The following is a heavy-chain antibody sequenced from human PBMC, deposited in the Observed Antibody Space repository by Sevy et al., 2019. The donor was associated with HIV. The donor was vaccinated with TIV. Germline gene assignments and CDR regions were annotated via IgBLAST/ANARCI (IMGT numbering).Heavy chain of an antibody. V-gene: IGHV3-73*01. D-gene: IGHD1-1*01. CDR2: IRSKGNSHRQ. CDR1: GFTLSGSA. CDR3: LMGTQTGGNDDAFDI. Sequence: GGSLRLSCAASGFTLSGSALHWVRQSSEKGLEWLGRIRSKGNSHRQAYAASLEGRFTVSRDDSRNTAFLQMNSLKNEDTAVYYCLMGTQTGGNDDAFDIWGQWTKVTVSS. J-gene: IGHJ3*02.